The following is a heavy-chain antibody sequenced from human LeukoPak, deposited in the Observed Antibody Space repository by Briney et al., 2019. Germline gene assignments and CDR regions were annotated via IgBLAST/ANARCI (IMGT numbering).Heavy chain of an antibody. V-gene: IGHV4-59*01. J-gene: IGHJ4*02. CDR3: TRGAGWLIDY. Sequence: SETLSLTCTVSDDSISDYYRGWIRQPPGKGLEWIGYFHNSGTSTYNPSPKSRVTISADTSKNQFSLKLNSLTTADTAVYYCTRGAGWLIDYWGQGILVTVSS. CDR2: FHNSGTS. D-gene: IGHD3-16*01. CDR1: DDSISDYY.